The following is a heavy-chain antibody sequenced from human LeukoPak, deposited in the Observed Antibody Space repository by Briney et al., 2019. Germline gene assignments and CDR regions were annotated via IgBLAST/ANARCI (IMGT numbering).Heavy chain of an antibody. V-gene: IGHV3-11*06. J-gene: IGHJ4*02. CDR1: GFTFSDYY. CDR3: ARDPLYGSGTVFDY. CDR2: ISSSSSYT. Sequence: GGSLRLSCAASGFTFSDYYMSWIRQAPGKGLEWVSYISSSSSYTNYADSAKGRFTISRDNAKNSLYLQMNSLRAEDTAVYYCARDPLYGSGTVFDYWGQGTPVTVSS. D-gene: IGHD3-10*01.